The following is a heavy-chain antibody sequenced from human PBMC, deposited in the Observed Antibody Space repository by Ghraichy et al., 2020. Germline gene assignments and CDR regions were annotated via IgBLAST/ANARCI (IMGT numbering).Heavy chain of an antibody. CDR2: IKQDGSEK. D-gene: IGHD2-2*01. V-gene: IGHV3-7*01. Sequence: GGSLRLSCAASGFTFSSYWMSWVRQAPGKGLEWVANIKQDGSEKYYVDSVKGRFTISRDNAKNSLYLQMNSLRAEDTAVYYCARWRLSQLLTTLFDYWGQGTLVTVSS. CDR3: ARWRLSQLLTTLFDY. J-gene: IGHJ4*02. CDR1: GFTFSSYW.